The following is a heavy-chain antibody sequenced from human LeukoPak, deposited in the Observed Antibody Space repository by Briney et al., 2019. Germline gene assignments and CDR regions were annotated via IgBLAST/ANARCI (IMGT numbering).Heavy chain of an antibody. CDR2: ISAYNGNT. CDR1: GYTFTSCG. CDR3: ASGWAIMAGGAEYFQH. V-gene: IGHV1-18*01. J-gene: IGHJ1*01. Sequence: ASVKVSCKASGYTFTSCGISWVRQAPGQGLEWMGWISAYNGNTNYAQKLQGRVTMTTDTSTSTAYMELRSLRSDDTAVYYCASGWAIMAGGAEYFQHWGQGTLVTVSS. D-gene: IGHD6-19*01.